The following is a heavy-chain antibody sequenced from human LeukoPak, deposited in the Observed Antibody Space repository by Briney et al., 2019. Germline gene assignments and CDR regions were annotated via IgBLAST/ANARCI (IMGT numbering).Heavy chain of an antibody. CDR3: ARKQRGYSYRDY. V-gene: IGHV1-46*01. J-gene: IGHJ4*02. D-gene: IGHD5-18*01. CDR1: GYTFTGYY. CDR2: INPSGGST. Sequence: ASVKVSCKASGYTFTGYYMHWVRQAPGQGLEWMGIINPSGGSTSYAQKFQGRVTMTRDMSTSTVYMELSSLRSEDTAVYYCARKQRGYSYRDYWGQGTLVTVSS.